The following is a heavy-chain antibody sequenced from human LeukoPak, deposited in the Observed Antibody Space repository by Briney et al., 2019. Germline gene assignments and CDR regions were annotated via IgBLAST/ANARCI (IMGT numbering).Heavy chain of an antibody. D-gene: IGHD6-13*01. V-gene: IGHV4-30-4*01. J-gene: IGHJ4*02. Sequence: SETLSLTCTVSCGSISSGDYYWSWIRQPPGKGLEWIGYIYNNGRTYYNPSLKSRVTISVDTSKNLFSLKVSSVTAADAAVYYCARGRSSSWSSFDYWGQGTLVTVSS. CDR3: ARGRSSSWSSFDY. CDR1: CGSISSGDYY. CDR2: IYNNGRT.